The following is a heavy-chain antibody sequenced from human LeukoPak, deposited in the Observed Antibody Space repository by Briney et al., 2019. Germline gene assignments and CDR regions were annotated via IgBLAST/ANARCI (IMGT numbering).Heavy chain of an antibody. CDR1: GGSISSSSYY. J-gene: IGHJ4*02. CDR3: ARHSCSSTSCYIFDY. CDR2: IYYSGST. Sequence: PSETLSLTCTVSGGSISSSSYYWGWIRQPPGKGLEWIGSIYYSGSTYYNPSLKSRVTISVDTSKNQFSLKLSSVTAADTAVYYCARHSCSSTSCYIFDYWGQGTLVTVSS. D-gene: IGHD2-2*02. V-gene: IGHV4-39*01.